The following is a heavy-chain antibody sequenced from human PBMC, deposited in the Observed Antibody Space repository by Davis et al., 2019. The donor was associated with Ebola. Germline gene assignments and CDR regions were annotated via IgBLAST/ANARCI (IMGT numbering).Heavy chain of an antibody. V-gene: IGHV1-18*04. CDR3: ARESYSGSYLDWYFDL. CDR2: ISANNGNT. J-gene: IGHJ2*01. D-gene: IGHD1-26*01. CDR1: GYTFSNYG. Sequence: AASVKVSCKASGYTFSNYGITWVRQAPGHGLEWMGRISANNGNTNYGQKFQGRVTMTTDTSTSTAYMELSRLRSDDTAVYYCARESYSGSYLDWYFDLWGRGTLVTVSS.